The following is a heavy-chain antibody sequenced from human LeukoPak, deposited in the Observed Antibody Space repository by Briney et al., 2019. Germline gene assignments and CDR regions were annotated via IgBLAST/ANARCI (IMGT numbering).Heavy chain of an antibody. CDR2: INHSGST. CDR1: GGSFSGYY. V-gene: IGHV4-34*01. J-gene: IGHJ6*03. D-gene: IGHD2-2*01. Sequence: SETLSLTCAVYGGSFSGYYWNWIRQPPGKGLEWIGEINHSGSTNYNPSLKSRVTISVDTSKNQFSLKLSSVTAADTAVYYCARGRHCSSTSCYRIRYYYYYMDVWGKGTTVTVSS. CDR3: ARGRHCSSTSCYRIRYYYYYMDV.